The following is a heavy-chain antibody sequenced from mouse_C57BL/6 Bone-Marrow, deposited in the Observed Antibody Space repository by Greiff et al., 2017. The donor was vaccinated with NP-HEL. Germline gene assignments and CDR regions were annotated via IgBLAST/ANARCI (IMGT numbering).Heavy chain of an antibody. V-gene: IGHV1-64*01. CDR3: ASLTGPRYFGD. Sequence: VQLQQPGAELVKPGASVKLSCKASGYTFTSYWMNWVKQRPGQGLEWIGMIHPNSGSTNYNEKFKRKATLTVDKSSSTAYMQLSSLTSEDSAVYYCASLTGPRYFGDWGQGTTLTVSS. J-gene: IGHJ2*01. CDR1: GYTFTSYW. D-gene: IGHD4-1*01. CDR2: IHPNSGST.